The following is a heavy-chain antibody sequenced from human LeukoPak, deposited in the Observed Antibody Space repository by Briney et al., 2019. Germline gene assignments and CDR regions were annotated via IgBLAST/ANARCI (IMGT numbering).Heavy chain of an antibody. D-gene: IGHD3-22*01. CDR2: INTNTGNP. V-gene: IGHV7-4-1*02. Sequence: ASVKVSCKASGYTFTSYAMNWVRQAPGQGLEWMGWINTNTGNPTYAQGFTGRFVFSLDTSVSTAYLQISSLKAEDTAVYYCARVHYDSSGYSDYGMDVWGQGTTVTVSS. CDR3: ARVHYDSSGYSDYGMDV. J-gene: IGHJ6*02. CDR1: GYTFTSYA.